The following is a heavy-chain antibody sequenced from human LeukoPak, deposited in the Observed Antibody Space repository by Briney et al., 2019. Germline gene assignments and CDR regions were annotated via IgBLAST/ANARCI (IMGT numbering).Heavy chain of an antibody. J-gene: IGHJ4*02. V-gene: IGHV3-21*01. D-gene: IGHD6-13*01. CDR3: ARDTYSSSWYFDY. CDR1: GFIFSHHG. CDR2: ISSSSSYI. Sequence: GGSLRLSCATSGFIFSHHGMNWVRQAPGKGLEWVSSISSSSSYIYYADSVKGRFTISRDNAKNSLYLQMNSLRAEDTAVYYCARDTYSSSWYFDYWGQGTLVTVSS.